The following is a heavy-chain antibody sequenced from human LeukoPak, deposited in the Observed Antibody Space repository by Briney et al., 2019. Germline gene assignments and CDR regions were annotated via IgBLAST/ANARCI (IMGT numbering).Heavy chain of an antibody. CDR2: ISGSGGST. J-gene: IGHJ4*02. V-gene: IGHV3-23*01. CDR3: ARDVQYCSGGSCYPLFDY. D-gene: IGHD2-15*01. CDR1: GFTFSSYA. Sequence: PGGSLRLSCAASGFTFSSYAMSWVRQAPGKGLEWVSAISGSGGSTYYADSVKGRFTISRDNSKNTLYLQMNSLRAEDTAVYYCARDVQYCSGGSCYPLFDYWGQGTLVTVSS.